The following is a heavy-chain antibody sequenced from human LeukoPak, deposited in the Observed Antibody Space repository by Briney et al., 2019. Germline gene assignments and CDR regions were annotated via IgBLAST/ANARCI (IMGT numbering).Heavy chain of an antibody. CDR2: IGGSGGPT. CDR3: ARTVHLDY. D-gene: IGHD1-1*01. Sequence: PGGSLRLSCAASGFTFSTYAMNWVRQAPGKGLEWVSTIGGSGGPTYYADSVKGRFTISRGNSKNTLFLQMNSLRADDTAVYYCARTVHLDYWGQGTLVTVSS. J-gene: IGHJ4*02. V-gene: IGHV3-23*01. CDR1: GFTFSTYA.